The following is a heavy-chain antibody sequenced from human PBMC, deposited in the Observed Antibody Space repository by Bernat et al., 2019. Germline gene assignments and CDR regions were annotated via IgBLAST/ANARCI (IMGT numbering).Heavy chain of an antibody. V-gene: IGHV4-34*01. CDR2: INHSGST. CDR1: GGSFSGYY. D-gene: IGHD1-26*01. Sequence: QVQLQQWGAGLLKPSETLSLTCAVYGGSFSGYYWSWIRQPPGKGLEWIGEINHSGSTNYNPSLKSRVTISVDTSKNQFSLKLSSVTAADTAVHYCAREEIVGATNSNWFDPWGQGTLVTVSS. CDR3: AREEIVGATNSNWFDP. J-gene: IGHJ5*02.